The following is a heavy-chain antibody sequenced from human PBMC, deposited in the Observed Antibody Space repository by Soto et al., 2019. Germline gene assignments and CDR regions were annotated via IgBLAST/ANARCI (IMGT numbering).Heavy chain of an antibody. V-gene: IGHV1-18*04. J-gene: IGHJ3*02. D-gene: IGHD3-10*01. CDR2: ISAYNGNT. CDR3: AREMSGGYYGSGSYYEGAFDI. Sequence: ASVKVSCKASGYTFTSYGISWVRQAPGQGLEWMGWISAYNGNTNYAQKLQGRVTMTTDTSTSTAYMELRSLRSDDTAVYYCAREMSGGYYGSGSYYEGAFDIRGQGTMVTVSS. CDR1: GYTFTSYG.